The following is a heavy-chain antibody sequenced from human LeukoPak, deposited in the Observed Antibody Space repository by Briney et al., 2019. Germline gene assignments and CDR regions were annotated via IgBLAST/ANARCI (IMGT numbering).Heavy chain of an antibody. CDR3: ARAGGPYCSSTSCYLNWFDP. Sequence: SQTLSLTCTVSGGSISSGSYYWSWLRQPAGKGLEWIGRIYTSGSTNYNPSLKSRVTISVDTSKNQFSLKLSSVTAADTAVYYCARAGGPYCSSTSCYLNWFDPWGQGTLVTVSS. V-gene: IGHV4-61*02. D-gene: IGHD2-2*01. CDR1: GGSISSGSYY. CDR2: IYTSGST. J-gene: IGHJ5*02.